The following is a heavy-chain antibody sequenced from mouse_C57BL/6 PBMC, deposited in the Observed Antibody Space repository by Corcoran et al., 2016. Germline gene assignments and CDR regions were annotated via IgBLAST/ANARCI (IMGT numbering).Heavy chain of an antibody. CDR1: GYTFTDYY. CDR3: ARTIYYYGSSYGFAY. V-gene: IGHV1-75*01. CDR2: IFPGSGST. Sequence: QVQLQQSGPELVKPGASVKISCKASGYTFTDYYINWVKQRPGQGLEWIGWIFPGSGSTYYNEKFKGKATLTVDKSSSTAYMLLSSLTSEDSAVYFCARTIYYYGSSYGFAYWGQGTLVTVSA. J-gene: IGHJ3*01. D-gene: IGHD1-1*01.